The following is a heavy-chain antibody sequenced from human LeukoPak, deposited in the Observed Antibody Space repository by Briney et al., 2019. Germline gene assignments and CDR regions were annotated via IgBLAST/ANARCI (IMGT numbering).Heavy chain of an antibody. J-gene: IGHJ4*02. CDR3: ARLGGYCSSTSCTNFDY. CDR2: IIPIFGTA. CDR1: GGTFSSYA. Sequence: ASVKVSCKASGGTFSSYAISWVRQAPGQGLEWMGGIIPIFGTANYAQKFQGRVTITTDESTSTAYMELSSLRSEDTAVYYCARLGGYCSSTSCTNFDYWGQGTLVTVSS. D-gene: IGHD2-2*01. V-gene: IGHV1-69*05.